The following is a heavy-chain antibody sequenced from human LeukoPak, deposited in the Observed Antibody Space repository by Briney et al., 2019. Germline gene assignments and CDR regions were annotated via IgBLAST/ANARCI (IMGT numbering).Heavy chain of an antibody. CDR1: GFTFSSYS. Sequence: PGGSLRLSCAASGFTFSSYSINWVRQAPGKGLEWVSSISSSSSYIYYADSVKGRFTISRDNAKNSLYLQMNSLRAEDTAVYYCARDKSLISGAFDYWGQGTLVTVSS. J-gene: IGHJ4*02. V-gene: IGHV3-21*01. CDR3: ARDKSLISGAFDY. CDR2: ISSSSSYI. D-gene: IGHD3-3*02.